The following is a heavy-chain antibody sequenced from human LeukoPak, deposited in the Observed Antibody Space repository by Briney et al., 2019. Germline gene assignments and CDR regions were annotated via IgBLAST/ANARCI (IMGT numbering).Heavy chain of an antibody. CDR2: INWNGGST. CDR3: ARDRIQDMVRGLFPEAFDI. Sequence: PGGSLRLSCAASGFTFDDYGMSWVRQAPGKGLEWVSGINWNGGSTGYADSVKGRFTISRDNAKNSLYLQMNSLRAEDTAVYYCARDRIQDMVRGLFPEAFDIWGQGTMVTVSS. J-gene: IGHJ3*02. D-gene: IGHD3-10*01. CDR1: GFTFDDYG. V-gene: IGHV3-20*04.